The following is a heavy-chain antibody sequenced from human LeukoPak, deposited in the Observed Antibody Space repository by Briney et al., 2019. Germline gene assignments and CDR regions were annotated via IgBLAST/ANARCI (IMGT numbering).Heavy chain of an antibody. J-gene: IGHJ4*02. V-gene: IGHV3-23*01. Sequence: GGSLRLSCAASGFTFSTYAMSWVRQAPGKGLEWVSAISGSGGSTYYADSVKGRFSISRDNSKNTLYLQMNSLRAEDTAIYYCAKVGAFSWYLGIDHWGQGTLVTVSS. CDR3: AKVGAFSWYLGIDH. CDR1: GFTFSTYA. D-gene: IGHD1-26*01. CDR2: ISGSGGST.